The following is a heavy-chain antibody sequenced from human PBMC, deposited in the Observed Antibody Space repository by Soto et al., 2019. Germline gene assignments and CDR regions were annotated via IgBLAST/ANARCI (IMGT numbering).Heavy chain of an antibody. CDR2: SRNKANSYTT. CDR3: FGGLSGTYPGYYGLDV. CDR1: GFTFSDHY. D-gene: IGHD1-20*01. J-gene: IGHJ6*02. V-gene: IGHV3-72*01. Sequence: GGSLRLSCAASGFTFSDHYMDWVRQTPGKGLEWVGRSRNKANSYTTEYAASVKGRFTISRDDSKNSLYLQMNSLTTEDSAAFYFFGGLSGTYPGYYGLDVWGQGTTVTVSS.